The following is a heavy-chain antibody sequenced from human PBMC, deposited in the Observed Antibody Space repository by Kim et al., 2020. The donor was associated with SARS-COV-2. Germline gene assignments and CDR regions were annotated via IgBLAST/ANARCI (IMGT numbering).Heavy chain of an antibody. CDR2: VNTNIGNP. CDR1: GNIFSTYA. CDR3: ASGNYGEGMGV. D-gene: IGHD3-10*01. J-gene: IGHJ6*02. V-gene: IGHV7-4-1*02. Sequence: ASVKVSCKVSGNIFSTYAVNWVRQAPGQGLEWMGWVNTNIGNPTYAQGFTGRFVFSLDTSVTTAYLEISSLEAADTAVYFCASGNYGEGMGVWGQGTTVTVSS.